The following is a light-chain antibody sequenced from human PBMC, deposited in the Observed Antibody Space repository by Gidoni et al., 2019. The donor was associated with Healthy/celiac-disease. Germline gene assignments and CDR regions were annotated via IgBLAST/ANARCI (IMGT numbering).Light chain of an antibody. V-gene: IGLV2-23*03. CDR3: CSYAGSSTFL. CDR2: EGS. CDR1: SSDVGSYNL. Sequence: QSALTQPASVSGSPGQSITISCTGTSSDVGSYNLVSWYQQHPGKAPKLMIYEGSKRPSGVSNRFSGSKSGNTASLTISGLQAEDEADYYCCSYAGSSTFLFGGGTKLXVX. J-gene: IGLJ2*01.